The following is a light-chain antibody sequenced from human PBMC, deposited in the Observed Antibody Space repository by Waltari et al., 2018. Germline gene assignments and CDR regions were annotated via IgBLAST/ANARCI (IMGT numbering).Light chain of an antibody. V-gene: IGKV1-5*03. J-gene: IGKJ4*01. CDR1: QSIRSW. CDR2: TAS. CDR3: QQYHRYPVT. Sequence: DIQMTQSPSTLSASVGDRVTITCLAIQSIRSWLAWYQQKPGKAPKPVTYTASSLESGVPSRFSGSESGTEFTLTISSLQPDDFATYYCQQYHRYPVTFGGGTKVEIK.